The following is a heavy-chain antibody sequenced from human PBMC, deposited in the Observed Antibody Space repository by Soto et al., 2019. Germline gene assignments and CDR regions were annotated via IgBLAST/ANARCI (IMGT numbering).Heavy chain of an antibody. CDR3: AGIVVVVAVLDAFDI. J-gene: IGHJ3*02. V-gene: IGHV4-34*01. CDR2: INHSGST. Sequence: PSETLSLTCAVYGGSFSGYYWSWIRQPPGKGLEWIGEINHSGSTNYNPSLKSRVTISVDTSKNQSSLKLSSVTAADTAVYYCAGIVVVVAVLDAFDIWGQGTMVTVSS. D-gene: IGHD2-15*01. CDR1: GGSFSGYY.